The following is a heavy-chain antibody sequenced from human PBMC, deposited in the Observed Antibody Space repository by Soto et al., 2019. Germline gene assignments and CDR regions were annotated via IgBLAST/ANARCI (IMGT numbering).Heavy chain of an antibody. CDR3: TTGGVLP. J-gene: IGHJ5*02. V-gene: IGHV3-15*01. CDR2: IKSIADGGTI. CDR1: GITLSDAW. Sequence: DAQLMESGGGLVEPGGSLKLSCAGSGITLSDAWMNWVRQAPGKGLEWVGRIKSIADGGTIDYSAPVKGRFTISRDDSKNTLYLQMNSLKSDDTGVYYCTTGGVLPWGQGTLVTVSS.